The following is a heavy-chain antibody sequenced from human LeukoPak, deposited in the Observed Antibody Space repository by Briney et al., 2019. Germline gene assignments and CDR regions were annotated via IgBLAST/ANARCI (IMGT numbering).Heavy chain of an antibody. V-gene: IGHV3-53*01. J-gene: IGHJ6*04. CDR3: ASGMTLSGRALYAMDV. Sequence: GGSLRLSSAASGFIASTNYRHWVGRPPGKGLEWVSFFFGGGSTYYSDPVKGRFTISRDNSKNTLYLQMNSLRTEDTAVYYCASGMTLSGRALYAMDVWGKGTTVTVSS. D-gene: IGHD3-10*01. CDR2: FFGGGST. CDR1: GFIASTNY.